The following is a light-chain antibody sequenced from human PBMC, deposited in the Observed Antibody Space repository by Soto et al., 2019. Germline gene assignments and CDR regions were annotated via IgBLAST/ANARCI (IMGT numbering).Light chain of an antibody. CDR2: GAS. CDR1: QGIRSY. V-gene: IGKV1-9*01. CDR3: QQLNIFPPLFT. Sequence: DIQLTQSPFFLSASVGDRVTITCRASQGIRSYLAWYQQRPGKAPELLIYGASTLRTGVAPRFSGSGSGTEFTLTISSLQPEDFATYFCQQLNIFPPLFTFGPGTKVDIK. J-gene: IGKJ3*01.